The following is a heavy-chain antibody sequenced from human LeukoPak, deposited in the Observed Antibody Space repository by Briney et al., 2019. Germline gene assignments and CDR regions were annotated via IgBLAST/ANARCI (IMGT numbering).Heavy chain of an antibody. V-gene: IGHV3-48*01. CDR1: GFTVSTNY. CDR2: ISSSSSTI. D-gene: IGHD3-10*01. J-gene: IGHJ3*02. CDR3: ARDTHYYGSGSPAFDI. Sequence: PGGSLRLSCAASGFTVSTNYMSWVRQAPGKGLEWVSYISSSSSTIHYADSVKGRFIISRDYAKNSLYLQMNSLRAEDTAVYYCARDTHYYGSGSPAFDIWGQGTMVTVSS.